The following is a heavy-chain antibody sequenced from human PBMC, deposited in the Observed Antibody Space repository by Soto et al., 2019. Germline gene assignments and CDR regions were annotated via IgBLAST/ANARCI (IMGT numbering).Heavy chain of an antibody. Sequence: ASVKVSCKASGHTFASYDVNWVRQAAGQGLEWMGWMNPNSGNTGYAQKVQGRVTMTRNTSISTAYMELSSLRSEDTAVYYCARARYCSGGSCYSKGTTFYYYMDVWGKGTTVTVSS. J-gene: IGHJ6*03. CDR2: MNPNSGNT. V-gene: IGHV1-8*01. D-gene: IGHD2-15*01. CDR1: GHTFASYD. CDR3: ARARYCSGGSCYSKGTTFYYYMDV.